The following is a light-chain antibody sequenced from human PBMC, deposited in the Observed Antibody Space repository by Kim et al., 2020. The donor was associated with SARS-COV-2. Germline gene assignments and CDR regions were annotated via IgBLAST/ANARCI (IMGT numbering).Light chain of an antibody. CDR3: QVWDSSSDHWV. V-gene: IGLV3-21*04. J-gene: IGLJ3*02. CDR1: NIGTKS. CDR2: YES. Sequence: SYELTQPPSVSLAPGKTARITCGGNNIGTKSVHWYQQKPGQAPVLVIYYESDRPSGIPERFSGSNSGNTATLTISRVEAGDEADYYCQVWDSSSDHWVFGGGTQLTVL.